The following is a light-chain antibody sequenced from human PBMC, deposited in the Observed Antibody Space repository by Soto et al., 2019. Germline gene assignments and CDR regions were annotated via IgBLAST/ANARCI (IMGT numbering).Light chain of an antibody. Sequence: EIVLTQSPATLSLSPGDRATLSCRASQSISAYLAWYQQKPGQAPRLVIYDAVNRATGVPARFSGSGSGTDFTLTISSLAPEDSAVYYCHQRSDWPLTFGGGTKVEIK. CDR2: DAV. V-gene: IGKV3-11*01. CDR1: QSISAY. CDR3: HQRSDWPLT. J-gene: IGKJ4*01.